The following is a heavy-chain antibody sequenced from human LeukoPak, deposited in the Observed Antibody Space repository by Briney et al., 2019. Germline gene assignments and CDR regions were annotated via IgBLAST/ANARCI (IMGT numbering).Heavy chain of an antibody. CDR2: ISPDDSDT. Sequence: GESLKISCKGSGYRFTNYWIGWVRQMPGKGLEWRGIISPDDSDTRYSPSFQGQVTISADRSTNTAYLQWTSLKASDSVIYYCARTAHEYQVPWGFDPWGQGTLFTVSS. V-gene: IGHV5-51*01. CDR3: ARTAHEYQVPWGFDP. CDR1: GYRFTNYW. J-gene: IGHJ5*02. D-gene: IGHD6-6*01.